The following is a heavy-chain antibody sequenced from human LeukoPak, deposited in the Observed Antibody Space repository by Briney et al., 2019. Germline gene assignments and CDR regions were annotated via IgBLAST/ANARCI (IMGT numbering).Heavy chain of an antibody. CDR1: GYTFTSYY. CDR3: ARESAPATRYYYYYYGMDV. Sequence: ASVKVSCKAPGYTFTSYYMHWVRQAPGQGLEWMGIINPSGGSTSYAQKFQGRVTMTRDTSTSTVYMGLSSLRSEDTAVYYCARESAPATRYYYYYYGMDVWGQGTTVTVSS. V-gene: IGHV1-46*01. J-gene: IGHJ6*02. CDR2: INPSGGST. D-gene: IGHD2-15*01.